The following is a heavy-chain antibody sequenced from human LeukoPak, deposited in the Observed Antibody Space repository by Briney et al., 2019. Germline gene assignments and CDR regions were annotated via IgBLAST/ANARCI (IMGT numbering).Heavy chain of an antibody. CDR1: GFTFSSYS. CDR2: ISSRSSTI. CDR3: ARAQYASSWDGSAFDI. J-gene: IGHJ3*02. V-gene: IGHV3-48*04. Sequence: GSLRLSCAASGFTFSSYSMNWVRQAPGKGLEWVSYISSRSSTIYYADSVKGRFTISRDNATNSLYLQMNSLRAEDTAVYYCARAQYASSWDGSAFDIWGQGTMVTVSS. D-gene: IGHD6-13*01.